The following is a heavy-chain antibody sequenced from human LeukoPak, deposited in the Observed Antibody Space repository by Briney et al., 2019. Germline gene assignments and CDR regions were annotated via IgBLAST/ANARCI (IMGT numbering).Heavy chain of an antibody. Sequence: SGGSLRLSCAASGFTFSSYAMSWVRQAPGKGLEWVSAISGSGGSTYYADSVKGWFTISRDNSKNTLYLQMNSLRAEDTAVYYCAKDQRYYYDSSGHYYWGQGTLVSVSS. CDR1: GFTFSSYA. D-gene: IGHD3-22*01. CDR2: ISGSGGST. J-gene: IGHJ4*02. V-gene: IGHV3-23*01. CDR3: AKDQRYYYDSSGHYY.